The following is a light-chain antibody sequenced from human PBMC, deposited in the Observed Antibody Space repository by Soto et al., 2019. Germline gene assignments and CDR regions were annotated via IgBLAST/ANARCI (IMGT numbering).Light chain of an antibody. Sequence: QSALTRPASVSGSPGQSITISCTGTSSDVGGYNYVSWYQQHPGKAPKLMIYEVSNRPSGVSNRFSGSKSGNTASLTISGLQAEDEADYYCSSYTSSITDVFGTGTKLTVL. CDR3: SSYTSSITDV. V-gene: IGLV2-14*01. CDR1: SSDVGGYNY. J-gene: IGLJ1*01. CDR2: EVS.